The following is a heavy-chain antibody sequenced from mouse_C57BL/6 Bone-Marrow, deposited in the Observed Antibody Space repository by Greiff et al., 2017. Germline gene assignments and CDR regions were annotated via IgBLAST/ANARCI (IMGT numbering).Heavy chain of an antibody. Sequence: EVKVVESGGGLVKPGGSLKLSCAASGFTFSSYGMSWVRQTPDKRLEWVATISSGGSYTYYPDSVKGRFTISRDNAKNTLYLQMSSLKSEDTAMYYCARLRFDYWGQGTTLTVSS. J-gene: IGHJ2*01. CDR2: ISSGGSYT. CDR3: ARLRFDY. CDR1: GFTFSSYG. D-gene: IGHD1-1*01. V-gene: IGHV5-6*03.